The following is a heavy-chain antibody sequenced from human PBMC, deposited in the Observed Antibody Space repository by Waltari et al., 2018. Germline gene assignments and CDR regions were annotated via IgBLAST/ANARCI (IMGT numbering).Heavy chain of an antibody. V-gene: IGHV3-48*04. CDR1: GFNFSSYT. CDR3: ARDSLRWLNAFDI. J-gene: IGHJ3*02. Sequence: EVQLVASGGDLVQPGGSLSLSCAASGFNFSSYTSNWVRQAPGKGLEWVSYISSSSSTIYYADSVKGRFTISRDNAKNSLFLQMNSLKAKDTAVYYCARDSLRWLNAFDIWGQGTMVTVSS. D-gene: IGHD6-19*01. CDR2: ISSSSSTI.